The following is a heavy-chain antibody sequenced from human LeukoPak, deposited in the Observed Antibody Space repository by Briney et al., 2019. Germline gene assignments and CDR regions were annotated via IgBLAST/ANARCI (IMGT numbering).Heavy chain of an antibody. CDR3: AKVRYYYDSSGYDPLDI. Sequence: PGGSLRLSCAASGFTFSSYAMSWVRQAPAKGQEWVSAISGRGGSTYYADSVKGRFTISRDNSKNTLYLQMNSLSAEDTAVYYCAKVRYYYDSSGYDPLDIWGQGTMVTVSS. CDR2: ISGRGGST. V-gene: IGHV3-23*01. D-gene: IGHD3-22*01. J-gene: IGHJ3*02. CDR1: GFTFSSYA.